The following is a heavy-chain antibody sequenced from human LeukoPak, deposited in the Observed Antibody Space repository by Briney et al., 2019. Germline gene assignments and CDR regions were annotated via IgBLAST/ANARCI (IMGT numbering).Heavy chain of an antibody. CDR2: INPNSGGT. J-gene: IGHJ4*02. Sequence: ASVKVSCKASGYTFTGYYMHWVRQAPGQGLEWMGWINPNSGGTNYAQRFQGWVTMTRDTSISTAYMELSRLRSDDTAVYYCARDSYDFWSGYYLFDYWGQGTLVTVSS. CDR1: GYTFTGYY. CDR3: ARDSYDFWSGYYLFDY. V-gene: IGHV1-2*04. D-gene: IGHD3-3*01.